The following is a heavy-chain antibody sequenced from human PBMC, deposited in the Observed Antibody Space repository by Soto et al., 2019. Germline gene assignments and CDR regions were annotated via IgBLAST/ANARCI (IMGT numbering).Heavy chain of an antibody. V-gene: IGHV3-30*18. D-gene: IGHD6-19*01. CDR2: ISSDGSDK. CDR1: GFTFSSYG. CDR3: AKVPNSSGWYEPFDY. J-gene: IGHJ4*02. Sequence: GGSLRLSCGASGFTFSSYGMHWVRQAPGKGLEWVAVISSDGSDKYYADSVKGRFTISRDNSKNTLYLQMNSLRAEDTAVYYCAKVPNSSGWYEPFDYWGQGTLVTVSS.